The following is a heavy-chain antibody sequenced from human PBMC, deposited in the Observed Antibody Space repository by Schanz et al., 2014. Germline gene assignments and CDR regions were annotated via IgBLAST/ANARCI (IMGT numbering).Heavy chain of an antibody. J-gene: IGHJ3*02. D-gene: IGHD3-10*01. CDR1: GGSISNYY. Sequence: QVQLQESGPGLVRPSETLSLTCTVSGGSISNYYWSWIRQPPGKGLEWIGYVYYSGSTNYYPSLKSRVTISVDTSKNQFSLKLNSVTPADTAVYYCARDQYYFGSGNPFDIWGQGTMVNVSS. CDR2: VYYSGST. CDR3: ARDQYYFGSGNPFDI. V-gene: IGHV4-59*01.